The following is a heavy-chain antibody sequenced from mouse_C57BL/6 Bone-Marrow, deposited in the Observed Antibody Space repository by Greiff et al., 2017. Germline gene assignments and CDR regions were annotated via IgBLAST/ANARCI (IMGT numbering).Heavy chain of an antibody. V-gene: IGHV5-16*01. CDR2: INYDGSST. CDR3: ARVRYYGSSYLYFDV. Sequence: EVKVVESEGGLVQPGSSMKLSCTASGFTFSDYYMAWVRQVPEKGLEWVANINYDGSSTYYLDSLKSRFIISRDNAKNILYLQMSSLKSEDTATYYCARVRYYGSSYLYFDVWGTGTTVTVSS. D-gene: IGHD1-1*01. CDR1: GFTFSDYY. J-gene: IGHJ1*03.